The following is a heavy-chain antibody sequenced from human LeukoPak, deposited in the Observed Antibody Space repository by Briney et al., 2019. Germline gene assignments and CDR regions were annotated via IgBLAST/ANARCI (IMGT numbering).Heavy chain of an antibody. V-gene: IGHV3-9*01. CDR2: IGWNSGSI. J-gene: IGHJ4*02. CDR3: ARAGVDTSGYYYQGFDY. CDR1: GFTFNDYA. Sequence: GGSLRLSCAASGFTFNDYAMHWVRQAPGKGLEWVSGIGWNSGSIGYADSVKGRFTISRDNAKNSLYLQVNSLTAEDTAVYYCARAGVDTSGYYYQGFDYWGQGTLVTVSS. D-gene: IGHD3-3*01.